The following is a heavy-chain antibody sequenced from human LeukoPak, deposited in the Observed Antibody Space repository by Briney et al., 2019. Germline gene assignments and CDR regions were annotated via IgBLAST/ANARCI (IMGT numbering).Heavy chain of an antibody. J-gene: IGHJ4*02. CDR2: IHSDGSST. CDR3: AKGGSKAPDY. V-gene: IGHV3-74*01. CDR1: GFTFSNYW. Sequence: GGSLRLSCAASGFTFSNYWMHWVRQAPGKGLVWVSRIHSDGSSTTYADSVKGRFTISRDNAKNTLYLQMKSLRAEDTAVYYCAKGGSKAPDYWGQGTLVTVSS. D-gene: IGHD4-11*01.